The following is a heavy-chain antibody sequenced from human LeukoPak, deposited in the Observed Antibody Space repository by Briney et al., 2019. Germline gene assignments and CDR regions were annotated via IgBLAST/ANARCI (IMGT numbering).Heavy chain of an antibody. CDR2: IYYSGST. D-gene: IGHD3-10*01. CDR3: ARRTITPGSESFQD. CDR1: GGSISSSSYY. V-gene: IGHV4-39*01. Sequence: PSETLSLTCTVSGGSISSSSYYWGWIRQPPGKGLEWIVSIYYSGSTYYNPSLKSRVTISVDTSKNQFSLKLSSVTAADTAVFYCARRTITPGSESFQDWGQGTLVTVSS. J-gene: IGHJ4*02.